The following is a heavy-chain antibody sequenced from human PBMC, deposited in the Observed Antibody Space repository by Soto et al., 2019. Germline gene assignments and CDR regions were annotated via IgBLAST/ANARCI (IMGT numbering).Heavy chain of an antibody. CDR3: ARSAQFEMFALHFWSGYPTYYFDH. D-gene: IGHD3-3*02. CDR1: GYTFTSYG. J-gene: IGHJ4*02. V-gene: IGHV1-18*01. Sequence: ASVKVSCKASGYTFTSYGISWVRQAPGQGLEWMGWISAYNGNTNYAQKLQGRVTMTTDKSTSTAYMELRSRRSGDTAVYYWARSAQFEMFALHFWSGYPTYYFDHWGQGTLVTVSS. CDR2: ISAYNGNT.